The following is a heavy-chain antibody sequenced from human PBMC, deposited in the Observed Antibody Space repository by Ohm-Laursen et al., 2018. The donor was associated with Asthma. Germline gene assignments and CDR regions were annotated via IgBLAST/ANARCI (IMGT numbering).Heavy chain of an antibody. J-gene: IGHJ4*02. CDR3: ARGAFYYESTGYYFFDH. Sequence: SQTLSLTCSVSGASVGSGSSFWSWIRQPPGKGLEWIGYIYERGSTNYYPSLKGRVTISLDTSKNQFSLRLSSVTAADTAVYYCARGAFYYESTGYYFFDHWGQGALVTVSS. D-gene: IGHD3-22*01. V-gene: IGHV4-61*01. CDR2: IYERGST. CDR1: GASVGSGSSF.